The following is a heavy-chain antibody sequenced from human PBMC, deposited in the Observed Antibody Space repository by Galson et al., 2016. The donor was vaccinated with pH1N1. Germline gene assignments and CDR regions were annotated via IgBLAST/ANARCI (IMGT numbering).Heavy chain of an antibody. CDR3: TRDLGRLRES. CDR2: IDPSGGGT. V-gene: IGHV1-46*01. D-gene: IGHD1-26*01. J-gene: IGHJ5*02. Sequence: SVKVSCKASGYTFTSYYFHWVRQAPGQGLEWMGVIDPSGGGTTYAQMFQARVTMTRDTSTTTVYMDLSSLRSDDTAVYYCTRDLGRLRESWGPGTLVTVSS. CDR1: GYTFTSYY.